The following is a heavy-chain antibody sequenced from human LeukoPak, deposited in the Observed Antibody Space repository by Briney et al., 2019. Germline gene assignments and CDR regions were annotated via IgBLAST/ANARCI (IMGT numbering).Heavy chain of an antibody. CDR1: RFTFSSYW. CDR3: ARSGYYYDSRVDY. J-gene: IGHJ4*02. V-gene: IGHV3-7*01. Sequence: PGGSLRLSCAISRFTFSSYWMSWVRQAPGKGLEWVANIKQDGSEKFYVDSVKGRFTISRDNAKNSLYLQMNSLRAEDTAVYYCARSGYYYDSRVDYWGQGTLVTVSS. CDR2: IKQDGSEK. D-gene: IGHD3-22*01.